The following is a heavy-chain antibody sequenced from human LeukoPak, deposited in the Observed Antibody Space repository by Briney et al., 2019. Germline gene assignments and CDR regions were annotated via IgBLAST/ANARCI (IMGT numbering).Heavy chain of an antibody. J-gene: IGHJ4*02. CDR1: GGSISSYY. Sequence: PSETLSLTCTVSGGSISSYYWSWVRQPPGKGLEWIGHIYDTGNTNYNPSLESRVTISVDTSKNQFSLRLTSVTAADTAVYFCARHPTGDYDFWSGTFDYWGQGTLVTVSS. CDR2: IYDTGNT. V-gene: IGHV4-59*01. CDR3: ARHPTGDYDFWSGTFDY. D-gene: IGHD3-3*01.